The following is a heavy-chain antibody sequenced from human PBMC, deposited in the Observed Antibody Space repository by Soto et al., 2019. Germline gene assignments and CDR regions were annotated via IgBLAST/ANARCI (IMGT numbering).Heavy chain of an antibody. CDR1: GFTFRTSA. J-gene: IGHJ5*02. CDR2: ISYDGSLK. V-gene: IGHV3-30-3*01. CDR3: AREGALKPFSS. Sequence: GALRLSCAASGFTFRTSAMHWVRQAPGKGLEWVAFISYDGSLKYYADSVKGRFSISRDNSNNTLHLQMNSLRPEDTAVYYCAREGALKPFSSWGQGALVTVSS.